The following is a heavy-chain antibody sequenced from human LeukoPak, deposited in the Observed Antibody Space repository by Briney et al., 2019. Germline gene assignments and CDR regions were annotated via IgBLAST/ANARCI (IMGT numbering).Heavy chain of an antibody. V-gene: IGHV3-48*02. CDR3: VRDHYYSFDY. CDR2: ISSSSSAI. Sequence: PAGGSLRLSCAASGFTFSSYGMYWIRQAPGKGLEWISYISSSSSAIYYADSVKGRSTISRDNAKSSLYLQMNSLRDEDTAVYYCVRDHYYSFDYWGQGTLVTVSS. J-gene: IGHJ4*02. CDR1: GFTFSSYG. D-gene: IGHD2/OR15-2a*01.